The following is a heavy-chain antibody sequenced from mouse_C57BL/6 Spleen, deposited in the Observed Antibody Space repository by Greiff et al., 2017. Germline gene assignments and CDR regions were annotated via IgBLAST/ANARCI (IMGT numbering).Heavy chain of an antibody. Sequence: EVKLVESGGGLVKPGGSLKLSCAASGFTFSSYAMSWVRQTPEKRLEWVATISDGGSYTYYPDNVKGRFTLSRDNAKNNLYLQMSHLKSEDTAMYYCAREGTGTLALGYWGQGTTRTVSS. CDR3: AREGTGTLALGY. CDR1: GFTFSSYA. D-gene: IGHD4-1*01. CDR2: ISDGGSYT. V-gene: IGHV5-4*01. J-gene: IGHJ2*01.